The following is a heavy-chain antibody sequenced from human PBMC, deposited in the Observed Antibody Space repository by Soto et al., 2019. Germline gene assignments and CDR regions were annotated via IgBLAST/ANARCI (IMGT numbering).Heavy chain of an antibody. D-gene: IGHD1-1*01. J-gene: IGHJ3*02. V-gene: IGHV1-69*13. Sequence: SVKVSCKASGGTFSSYAISWVRQAPGQGLEWMGAIIPIFGTADYAQKFQGRVTITADESTSTASMELSSLRSEDTAVYYCARKQGTTGNAFDIWGQGTMVTVSS. CDR1: GGTFSSYA. CDR2: IIPIFGTA. CDR3: ARKQGTTGNAFDI.